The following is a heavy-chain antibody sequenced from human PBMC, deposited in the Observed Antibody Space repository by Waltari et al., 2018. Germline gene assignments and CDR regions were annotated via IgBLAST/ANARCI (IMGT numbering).Heavy chain of an antibody. Sequence: QVQLQESGPRLVKPSGTLSLTCGVSRGSPSNINLWNWVRQAPGEGLEWVGEIHRTGSRNYNPSLESRLTMSVDRSNSQVSMKLKSVTAADTAVYFCATSSFVAVLDSWGRGTLVTVSS. D-gene: IGHD6-19*01. V-gene: IGHV4-4*02. CDR1: RGSPSNINL. CDR3: ATSSFVAVLDS. CDR2: IHRTGSR. J-gene: IGHJ4*02.